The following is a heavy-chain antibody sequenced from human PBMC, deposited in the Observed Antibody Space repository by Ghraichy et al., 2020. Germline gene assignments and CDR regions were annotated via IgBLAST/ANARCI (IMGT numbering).Heavy chain of an antibody. V-gene: IGHV4-59*01. D-gene: IGHD1-7*01. CDR2: IYYSGST. CDR3: ARTGTTRVGYYYYGMDV. Sequence: SETLSLTCTVSGGSISSYYWSWIRQPPGKGLEWIGYIYYSGSTNYNPSLKSRVTISVDTSKNQFSLKLSSVTAADTAVYYCARTGTTRVGYYYYGMDVWGQGTTVTVSS. J-gene: IGHJ6*02. CDR1: GGSISSYY.